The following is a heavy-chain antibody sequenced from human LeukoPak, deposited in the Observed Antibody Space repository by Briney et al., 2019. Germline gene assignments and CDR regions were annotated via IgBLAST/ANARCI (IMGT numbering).Heavy chain of an antibody. CDR1: GYTFTSYG. Sequence: ASVKVSCKASGYTFTSYGISWVRQAPGQGLEWMGWTSAYNGNTNYAQKLQGRVTMTTDTSTSTAYMELRSLRSDDTAVYYCARDRPLRYYYDSSGSPDAFDIWGQGTMVTVSS. D-gene: IGHD3-22*01. CDR3: ARDRPLRYYYDSSGSPDAFDI. J-gene: IGHJ3*02. CDR2: TSAYNGNT. V-gene: IGHV1-18*01.